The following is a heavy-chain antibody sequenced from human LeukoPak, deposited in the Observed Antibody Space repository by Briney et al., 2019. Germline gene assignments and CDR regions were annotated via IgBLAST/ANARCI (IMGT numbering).Heavy chain of an antibody. CDR1: GYSFTSYW. CDR3: ARRQVAAAGNHDAFDI. Sequence: GESLKISCKGSGYSFTSYWIGWVRQMPGKGLEWMGIIYPGDSDTRYSPSFQGQVTISADKSISTAYLQWSSLKASDTAMYYCARRQVAAAGNHDAFDIWGQGTMVTVSS. D-gene: IGHD6-13*01. J-gene: IGHJ3*02. V-gene: IGHV5-51*01. CDR2: IYPGDSDT.